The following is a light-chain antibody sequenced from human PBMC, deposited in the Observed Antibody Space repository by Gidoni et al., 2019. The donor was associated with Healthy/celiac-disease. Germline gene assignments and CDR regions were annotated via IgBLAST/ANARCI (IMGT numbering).Light chain of an antibody. V-gene: IGKV1-33*01. CDR3: QQYDNLPRT. Sequence: DIQMTQSPSSLSASVGDRVTITCQASQDISNYLNWNQQKPGKAPKLLIYDASNLETGVPSRFSGSGSGTYFTFTISILQPEDIATYYCQQYDNLPRTFGQXTKLEIK. CDR2: DAS. J-gene: IGKJ2*01. CDR1: QDISNY.